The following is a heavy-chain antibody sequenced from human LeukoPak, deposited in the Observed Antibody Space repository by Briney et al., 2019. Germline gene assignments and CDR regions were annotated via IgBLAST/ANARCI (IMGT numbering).Heavy chain of an antibody. D-gene: IGHD5-24*01. CDR2: MNPNSGNT. Sequence: GASVKVSCKASGYTFTSYDINWVRQATGQGLEWMGWMNPNSGNTGYAQKFQGRVTITRNTSISTAYMELSSLRSEDTAVYYCARVPVEMATRYYFDYWGQGTLVTVSS. CDR3: ARVPVEMATRYYFDY. J-gene: IGHJ4*02. V-gene: IGHV1-8*03. CDR1: GYTFTSYD.